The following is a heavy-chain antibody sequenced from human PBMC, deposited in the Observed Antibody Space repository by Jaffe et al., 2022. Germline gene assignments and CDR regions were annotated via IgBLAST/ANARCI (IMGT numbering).Heavy chain of an antibody. CDR2: INAGNGNT. Sequence: QVQLVQSGAEVKKPGASVKVSCKASGYTFTSYAMHWVRQAPGQRLEWMGWINAGNGNTKYSQKFQGRVTITRDTSASTAYMELSSLRSEDTAVYYCAREVVVVVAATTPAWFDPWGQGTLVTVSS. CDR1: GYTFTSYA. CDR3: AREVVVVVAATTPAWFDP. V-gene: IGHV1-3*01. D-gene: IGHD2-15*01. J-gene: IGHJ5*02.